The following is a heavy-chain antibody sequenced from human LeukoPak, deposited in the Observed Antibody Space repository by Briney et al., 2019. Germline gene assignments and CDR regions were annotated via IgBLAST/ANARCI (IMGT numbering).Heavy chain of an antibody. CDR1: GFTFSSYS. Sequence: GGSLRLSCAASGFTFSSYSMNWVRQAPGKGLEWVSSISSSSSYIYYADSVKGRFTISRDNAKNSLYLQMNSLRAEDTAVYYCASWEGYDSDDHKVDYWGQGTLVTVSS. V-gene: IGHV3-21*01. CDR2: ISSSSSYI. J-gene: IGHJ4*02. D-gene: IGHD5-12*01. CDR3: ASWEGYDSDDHKVDY.